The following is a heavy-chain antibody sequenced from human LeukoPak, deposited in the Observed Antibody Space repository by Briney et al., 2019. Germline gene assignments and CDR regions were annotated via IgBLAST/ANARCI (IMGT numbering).Heavy chain of an antibody. D-gene: IGHD3-10*01. V-gene: IGHV3-48*03. CDR3: ARNGPLVRGVIIWSDY. J-gene: IGHJ4*02. Sequence: GGSLRLSCAASGFTFSSYEMNWVRQAPGKGLEWVSYISSSGSTIYYADSVKGRFTISRDNAKNSLYLQMNSLRAEDTAVYYCARNGPLVRGVIIWSDYWGQGTLVTVSS. CDR2: ISSSGSTI. CDR1: GFTFSSYE.